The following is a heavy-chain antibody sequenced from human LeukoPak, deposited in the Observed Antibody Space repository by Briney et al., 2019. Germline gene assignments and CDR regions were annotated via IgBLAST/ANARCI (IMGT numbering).Heavy chain of an antibody. J-gene: IGHJ4*02. D-gene: IGHD4-11*01. CDR1: GGSISSYY. CDR2: IYYSGGT. CDR3: ARERTTVTH. V-gene: IGHV4-59*12. Sequence: SETLSLTCTVSGGSISSYYWSWIRQPPGKGLEWIGYIYYSGGTNYNPSLKSRVTISVDTSKNQFSLKLSSVTAADTAVYYCARERTTVTHWGQGTLVTVSS.